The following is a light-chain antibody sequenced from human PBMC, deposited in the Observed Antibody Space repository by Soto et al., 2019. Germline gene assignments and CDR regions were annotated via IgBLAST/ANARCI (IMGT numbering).Light chain of an antibody. CDR2: GAS. CDR1: LGVSNN. CDR3: QQYNNWPPMLT. Sequence: EIVMTQSPATLSVSPGERATLSCRASLGVSNNLAWYQQKPGRAPRLLIYGASTRATGIPARFSGSGFGTEFTLTISSLQSEDFAVYYCQQYNNWPPMLTFGGGTKVEIK. V-gene: IGKV3-15*01. J-gene: IGKJ4*01.